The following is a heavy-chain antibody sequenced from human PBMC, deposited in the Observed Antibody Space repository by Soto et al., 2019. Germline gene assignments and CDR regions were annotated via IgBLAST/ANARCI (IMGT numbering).Heavy chain of an antibody. CDR2: INVGTGYT. CDR1: GYTFTSDA. J-gene: IGHJ3*01. D-gene: IGHD3-22*01. V-gene: IGHV1-3*01. Sequence: VHLVQSGAEVKKPGASVKVSCRASGYTFTSDAMHWVRQARGQGLEWLGWINVGTGYTTFSQKFQGRVSITRVTYASTAYMELSSLRSEDTAIYYCARAGAWGSNYDDAAFDAWGQGTKVTVSS. CDR3: ARAGAWGSNYDDAAFDA.